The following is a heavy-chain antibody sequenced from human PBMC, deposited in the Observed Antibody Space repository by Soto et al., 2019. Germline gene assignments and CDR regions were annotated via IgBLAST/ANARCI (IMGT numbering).Heavy chain of an antibody. J-gene: IGHJ3*02. CDR3: ANNNRGSGSYPHDAFDI. D-gene: IGHD3-10*01. Sequence: EVQLLESGGGLVQPGGSLRLSCAASGFTFSSYAMSWVRQAPGKGLEWVSAISGSGGSTYYADSVKGRFTISRDNSKNTLYLQMNSLRAEDTAVYYCANNNRGSGSYPHDAFDIWGQGTMVTVSS. CDR2: ISGSGGST. V-gene: IGHV3-23*01. CDR1: GFTFSSYA.